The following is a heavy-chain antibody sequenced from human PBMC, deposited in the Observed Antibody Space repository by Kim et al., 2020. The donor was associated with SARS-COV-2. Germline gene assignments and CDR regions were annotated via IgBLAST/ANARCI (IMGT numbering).Heavy chain of an antibody. J-gene: IGHJ1*01. D-gene: IGHD2-15*01. CDR2: IKSKTDGGTT. CDR1: GFTFSNAW. V-gene: IGHV3-15*01. Sequence: GGSLRLSCAASGFTFSNAWMSWVRQAPGKGLEWVGRIKSKTDGGTTDYAAPVKGRFTISRDDSKNTLYLQMNSLKTEDTAVYYCTTDPYCSGGSCYSSYFQHWGQGTLVTVSS. CDR3: TTDPYCSGGSCYSSYFQH.